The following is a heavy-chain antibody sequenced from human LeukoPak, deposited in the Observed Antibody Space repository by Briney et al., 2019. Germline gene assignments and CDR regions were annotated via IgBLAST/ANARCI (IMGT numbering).Heavy chain of an antibody. Sequence: ASVKVSCKASGYTFTSYGISWVRQAPGQGLEWMGWISVYNGNTNYAQKFEGRVTMTTDTSTSTAYMELRSLRSEDTAVYYCARDGGYSYGSSIFDYWGQGTLVTVSS. J-gene: IGHJ4*02. CDR2: ISVYNGNT. CDR1: GYTFTSYG. D-gene: IGHD5-18*01. V-gene: IGHV1-18*01. CDR3: ARDGGYSYGSSIFDY.